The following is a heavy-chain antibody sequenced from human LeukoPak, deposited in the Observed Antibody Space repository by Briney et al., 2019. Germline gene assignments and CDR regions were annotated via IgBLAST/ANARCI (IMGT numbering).Heavy chain of an antibody. CDR3: ARDSVGYSSGWYDY. D-gene: IGHD6-19*01. CDR2: ISAYKGNT. V-gene: IGHV1-18*01. CDR1: GYTFTSYG. Sequence: ASVKVSCKASGYTFTSYGISWVRQAPGQGLEWMGWISAYKGNTKYAQRIQGRVSMTTDTSTSTAYMEVRSLRSDDTAVYYCARDSVGYSSGWYDYWGQGTLVTVSS. J-gene: IGHJ4*02.